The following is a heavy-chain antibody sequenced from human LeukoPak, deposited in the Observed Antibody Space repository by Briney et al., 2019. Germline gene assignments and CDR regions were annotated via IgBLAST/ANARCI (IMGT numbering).Heavy chain of an antibody. CDR2: IYHSGST. V-gene: IGHV4-30-2*01. J-gene: IGHJ6*02. CDR3: ASTDYYGMDV. CDR1: GGSFSGYS. Sequence: PSETLSLTCAVYGGSFSGYSWSWIRQPPGKGLEWIGYIYHSGSTYYNPSLKSRVTISVDRSKNQFSLKLSSVTAADTAVYYCASTDYYGMDVWGQGTTVTVSS.